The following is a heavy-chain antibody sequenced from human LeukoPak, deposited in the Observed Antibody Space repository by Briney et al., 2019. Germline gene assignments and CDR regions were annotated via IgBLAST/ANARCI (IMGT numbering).Heavy chain of an antibody. CDR1: GGSISSYY. D-gene: IGHD6-19*01. Sequence: SETLSLTCTVSGGSISSYYWSWIRQPPGKGLEWIGYIYYSGSTNYNPFLKSRVTISVDTSKNQFSLKLSSVTAADTAVYYCARHSSGWYGVVGQYYFDYWGQGTLVTVSS. J-gene: IGHJ4*02. V-gene: IGHV4-59*01. CDR2: IYYSGST. CDR3: ARHSSGWYGVVGQYYFDY.